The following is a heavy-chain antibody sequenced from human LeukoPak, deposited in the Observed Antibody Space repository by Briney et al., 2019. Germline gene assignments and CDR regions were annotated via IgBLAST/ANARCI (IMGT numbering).Heavy chain of an antibody. CDR2: MNPNSGNT. J-gene: IGHJ6*02. Sequence: ASVKVSCKASGYTFTSYDINWVRQATGQGLEWMGWMNPNSGNTGYAQKFQGRVTMTRNTSISTAYMELSSLRSEDTAVYYCARGVGTTWSYGMDVWGQGTTVTVSS. D-gene: IGHD1-1*01. V-gene: IGHV1-8*01. CDR1: GYTFTSYD. CDR3: ARGVGTTWSYGMDV.